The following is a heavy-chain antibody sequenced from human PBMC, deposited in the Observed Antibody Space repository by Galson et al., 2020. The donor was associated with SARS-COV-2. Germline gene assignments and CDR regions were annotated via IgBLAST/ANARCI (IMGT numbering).Heavy chain of an antibody. Sequence: GESLKISCAASGFTVSNNFMSWVRQAPGKGLEWISIMYSSGFTYYADSVKGRFTISRDSSENTLFLQMDTLRVEDTALYFCARSLMGATWTFDFWGQGTLVSVSS. CDR1: GFTVSNNF. V-gene: IGHV3-66*01. D-gene: IGHD1-26*01. CDR3: ARSLMGATWTFDF. CDR2: MYSSGFT. J-gene: IGHJ4*02.